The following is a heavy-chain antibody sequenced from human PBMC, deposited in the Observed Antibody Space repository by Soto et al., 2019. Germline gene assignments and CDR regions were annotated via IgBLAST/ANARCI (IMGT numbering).Heavy chain of an antibody. CDR2: IIPIFGTA. CDR3: ARETRTHDDGDYGGLGGWFDP. Sequence: QVQLVQSGAEVKKPGSSVKVSCKASGGTFSSYAISWVRQAPGQGLEWMGGIIPIFGTANYAQKFQGRVTITADESTSTAYMELSRRRSEDTAVYYCARETRTHDDGDYGGLGGWFDPWGQGTLVTVSS. V-gene: IGHV1-69*01. D-gene: IGHD4-17*01. CDR1: GGTFSSYA. J-gene: IGHJ5*02.